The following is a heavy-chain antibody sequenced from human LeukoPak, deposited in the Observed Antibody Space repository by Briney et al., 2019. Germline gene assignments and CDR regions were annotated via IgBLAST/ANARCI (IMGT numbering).Heavy chain of an antibody. CDR2: IIPIFGTA. Sequence: HWASVKVSCKASGGTFSSYAISWVRQAPGQGLEWMEGIIPIFGTANYAQKFQGRVTITADKSTSTAYMELSSLRSEDTAVYYCASSDYGDYSWECYFDYWGQGTLVTVSS. J-gene: IGHJ4*02. V-gene: IGHV1-69*06. CDR1: GGTFSSYA. CDR3: ASSDYGDYSWECYFDY. D-gene: IGHD4-17*01.